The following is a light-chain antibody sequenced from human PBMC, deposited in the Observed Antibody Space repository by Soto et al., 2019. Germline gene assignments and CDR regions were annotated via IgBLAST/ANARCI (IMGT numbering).Light chain of an antibody. V-gene: IGLV2-14*01. CDR1: SSDIGIFNY. CDR3: SSYTSSSALGV. J-gene: IGLJ3*02. Sequence: QSALTQPASVSGSPGQSITISSTGTSSDIGIFNYVSWYQQHPGKAPKLIIYEVTNRPSGVSDRFSGSKSGSTASLNISGLQADDEADYYCSSYTSSSALGVFGGGTKLTVL. CDR2: EVT.